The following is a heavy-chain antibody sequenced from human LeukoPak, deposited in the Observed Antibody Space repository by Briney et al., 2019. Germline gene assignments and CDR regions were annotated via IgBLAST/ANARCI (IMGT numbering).Heavy chain of an antibody. Sequence: GGSLRLSFAASGFTFSNYEMNWVRQAPGQRLEWVSYISSGGGTVDYADSVKGRFTISRDNTKNSLYLQMDSLRAEDTALYYCVTLTYYYDSRGYSSGYWGQGTLVTVSS. J-gene: IGHJ4*02. CDR1: GFTFSNYE. V-gene: IGHV3-48*03. D-gene: IGHD3-22*01. CDR2: ISSGGGTV. CDR3: VTLTYYYDSRGYSSGY.